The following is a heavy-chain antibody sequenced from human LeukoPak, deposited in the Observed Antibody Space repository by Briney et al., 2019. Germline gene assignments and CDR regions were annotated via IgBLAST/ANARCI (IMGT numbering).Heavy chain of an antibody. Sequence: GGSLRLSCAVSGFTFTTEAMTWVRQAPGKGLEWVSTISNNGGTTYYADSVKGRFTISRDNSRNTVYLQMNSLRAEDTAFYYCAKGLGFLPQFDYWGQGTLVAVPS. V-gene: IGHV3-23*01. CDR1: GFTFTTEA. CDR2: ISNNGGTT. D-gene: IGHD6-19*01. J-gene: IGHJ4*02. CDR3: AKGLGFLPQFDY.